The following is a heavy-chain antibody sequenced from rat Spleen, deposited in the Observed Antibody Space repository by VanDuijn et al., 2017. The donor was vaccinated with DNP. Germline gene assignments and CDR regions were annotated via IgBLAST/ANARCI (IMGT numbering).Heavy chain of an antibody. D-gene: IGHD1-6*01. CDR3: AGYYGSSFDY. CDR2: ITYDDSST. J-gene: IGHJ2*01. V-gene: IGHV5-7*01. Sequence: EVQLVESGGCLVQPGRSLKLSCAASGFTFSALNMAWVRQATKKGLDWLATITYDDSSTYYRDSVKGRFTISRDNAKTTLYLQMDSLRSEDTATYYCAGYYGSSFDYWGQGVMVTVSS. CDR1: GFTFSALN.